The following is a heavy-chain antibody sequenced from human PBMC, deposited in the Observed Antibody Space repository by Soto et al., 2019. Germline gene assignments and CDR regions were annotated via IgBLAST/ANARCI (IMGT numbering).Heavy chain of an antibody. J-gene: IGHJ4*02. CDR3: ARGSTMVRGVGLFYFDY. D-gene: IGHD3-10*01. V-gene: IGHV4-31*03. CDR1: GGSISSGGYY. CDR2: IYYSGST. Sequence: QVQLQESGPGLVKPSQTLSLTCTVSGGSISSGGYYWSWIRQHPGNGLEWIGYIYYSGSTYYNPSLMRRVTISVDTSKYQFSVQLWSVKAADTDVLYCARGSTMVRGVGLFYFDYWCQGTLVSVSS.